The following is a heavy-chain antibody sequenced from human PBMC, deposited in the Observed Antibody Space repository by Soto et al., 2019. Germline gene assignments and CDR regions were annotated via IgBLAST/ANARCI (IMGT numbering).Heavy chain of an antibody. CDR1: GGSISSDY. V-gene: IGHV4-59*01. J-gene: IGHJ5*02. D-gene: IGHD6-19*01. CDR2: IYYSGRT. CDR3: ARADTSRWYTTYNWFDP. Sequence: SETLSPTCLGSGGSISSDYWSWIRQASGKGLELIGYIYYSGRTNYNPSLKSRVTISVDTSKNQFSLKLSSVTAADTAVYYCARADTSRWYTTYNWFDPWVHGTLLT.